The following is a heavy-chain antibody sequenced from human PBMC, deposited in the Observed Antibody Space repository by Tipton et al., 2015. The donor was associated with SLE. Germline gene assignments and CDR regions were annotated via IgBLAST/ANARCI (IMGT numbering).Heavy chain of an antibody. CDR1: GFRFDDSA. D-gene: IGHD3-3*01. V-gene: IGHV3-9*01. CDR3: AKGARWFDDFWSGYPLGNYFDP. Sequence: SLRLSCVGSGFRFDDSAMHWVRQAPGKGLEWVSGINWNGGHIGYADSVKGRFTISRDNAKSSLYLQMDSLTPEDTALYYCAKGARWFDDFWSGYPLGNYFDPWGQGILVTVSS. CDR2: INWNGGHI. J-gene: IGHJ5*02.